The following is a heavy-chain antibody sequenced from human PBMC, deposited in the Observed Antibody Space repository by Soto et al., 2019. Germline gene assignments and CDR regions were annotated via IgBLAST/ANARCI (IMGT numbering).Heavy chain of an antibody. CDR1: GGTFSSYV. Sequence: ASVKVSCKASGGTFSSYVVTWVRQAPGQGLEWMGGIIPVFGTAHYAQSLQGRVTITAADSTTTAYMALTSLRSEDTAVYYCTYRDYWDQGTLVTVSS. CDR2: IIPVFGTA. V-gene: IGHV1-69*13. CDR3: TYRDY. J-gene: IGHJ4*02.